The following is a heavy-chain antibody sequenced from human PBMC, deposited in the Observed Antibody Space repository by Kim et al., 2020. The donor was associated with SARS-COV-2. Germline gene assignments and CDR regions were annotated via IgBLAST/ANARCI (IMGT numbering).Heavy chain of an antibody. J-gene: IGHJ5*02. CDR2: IYSTGST. CDR1: GDSITSGRYY. D-gene: IGHD3-9*01. Sequence: SETLSLICSVSGDSITSGRYYWGWIRQPPGKGLEWIGSIYSTGSTYYNPSLKTRVTIFVDTSKNQFSLKLSSVAAPDTAVYYFARHILTNNWFDPWGQG. V-gene: IGHV4-39*01. CDR3: ARHILTNNWFDP.